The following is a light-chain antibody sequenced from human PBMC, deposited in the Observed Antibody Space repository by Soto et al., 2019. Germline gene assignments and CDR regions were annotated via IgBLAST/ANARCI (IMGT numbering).Light chain of an antibody. V-gene: IGKV3-11*01. J-gene: IGKJ4*01. CDR2: DAS. Sequence: EIVLTQSPATLSLSPGERATLSCRASQSVSSYLAWYQQKPGQAPRLLIYDASNRATGIPARFSGSGSGTDFTSRGGSLEPEDFAVYYCQQRSNWPLTFGGGTKVEIK. CDR1: QSVSSY. CDR3: QQRSNWPLT.